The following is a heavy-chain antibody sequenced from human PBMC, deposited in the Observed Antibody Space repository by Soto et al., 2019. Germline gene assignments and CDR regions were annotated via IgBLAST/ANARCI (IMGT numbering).Heavy chain of an antibody. Sequence: ASVKVSCKASGYTFTSYYMHWARQAPGQGLEWMGIINPSGGSTSYAQKFQGRVTMTRDTSTSTVYMELSSLRSEDTAVYYCATGQRPIRFLEWLSRYYFDFWGQGTLVTVSS. V-gene: IGHV1-46*01. CDR3: ATGQRPIRFLEWLSRYYFDF. CDR2: INPSGGST. CDR1: GYTFTSYY. J-gene: IGHJ4*02. D-gene: IGHD3-3*01.